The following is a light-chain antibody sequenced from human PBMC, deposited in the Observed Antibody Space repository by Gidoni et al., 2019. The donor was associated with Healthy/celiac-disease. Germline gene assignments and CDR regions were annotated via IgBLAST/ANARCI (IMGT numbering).Light chain of an antibody. Sequence: IVMTQSPLSLPVNPGEPASISCRSSQSLLHSNGYNYLDWYLQKPGQSPQLLIYLGSNRASGVPDRFSGSGSGTDFTLKISRVEAEDVGVYYCMQALQTPRTFGPGTKVDIK. CDR2: LGS. CDR3: MQALQTPRT. V-gene: IGKV2-28*01. CDR1: QSLLHSNGYNY. J-gene: IGKJ3*01.